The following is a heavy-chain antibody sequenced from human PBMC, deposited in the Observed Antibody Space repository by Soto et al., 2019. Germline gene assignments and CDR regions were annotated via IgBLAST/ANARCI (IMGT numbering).Heavy chain of an antibody. CDR3: ARENYYYGMDV. CDR1: GFTVGLNF. CDR2: INGGGTT. Sequence: EVQLVESGGGLVQPGGSQRLSCAASGFTVGLNFMTWVRQAPSKGLEWVSVINGGGTTYYADSVKGRFSISRDDSKNTLYLQMNSLRAEDTAVYYCARENYYYGMDVWGQGTTVTVSS. V-gene: IGHV3-66*01. J-gene: IGHJ6*02.